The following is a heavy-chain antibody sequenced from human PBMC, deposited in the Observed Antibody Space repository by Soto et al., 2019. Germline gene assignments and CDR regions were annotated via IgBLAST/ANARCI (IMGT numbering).Heavy chain of an antibody. CDR2: IYPGDSDT. CDR3: AVCGLAVAGNDAFDI. J-gene: IGHJ3*02. D-gene: IGHD6-19*01. V-gene: IGHV5-51*01. CDR1: GYSFTSYW. Sequence: PGASLKISCKGSGYSFTSYWIGWVRQMPGKGLEWMGIIYPGDSDTRYSPSFQGQVTISADKSISTAYLQWSSLKASDTAMYYCAVCGLAVAGNDAFDIWGQGTMVTVSS.